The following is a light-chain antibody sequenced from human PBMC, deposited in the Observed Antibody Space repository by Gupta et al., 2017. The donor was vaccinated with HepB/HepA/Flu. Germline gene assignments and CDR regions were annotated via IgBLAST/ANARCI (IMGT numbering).Light chain of an antibody. CDR3: QSYDGSLSGSRV. CDR1: SSNIGAGYD. J-gene: IGLJ2*01. Sequence: QSVLTQPPSVSGAPGQRVPISCTGSSSNIGAGYDVHWYQKLPGTAPKLLIYGNTHRPSGVPDRFSGSKSGTSASLAITGLQAEDEADYYCQSYDGSLSGSRVFGGGTKLTVL. V-gene: IGLV1-40*01. CDR2: GNT.